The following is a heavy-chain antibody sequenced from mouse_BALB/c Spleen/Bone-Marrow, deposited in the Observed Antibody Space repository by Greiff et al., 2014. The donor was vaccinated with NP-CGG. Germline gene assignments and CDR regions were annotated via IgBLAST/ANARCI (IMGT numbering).Heavy chain of an antibody. J-gene: IGHJ2*01. Sequence: VQLQQPGAELARPGASVKLSCKASGYTFTSYWMQWVKQRPGQGLEWIGAIYPGDGDTTYTQKFKGKATLTADKSSSTAYMQLSSLASEDSAVYYCARGAPFDYWGQGTTLTVSS. CDR2: IYPGDGDT. CDR3: ARGAPFDY. CDR1: GYTFTSYW. V-gene: IGHV1-87*01.